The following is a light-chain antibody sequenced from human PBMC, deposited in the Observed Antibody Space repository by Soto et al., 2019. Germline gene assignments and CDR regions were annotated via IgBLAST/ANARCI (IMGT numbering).Light chain of an antibody. CDR2: DVS. Sequence: QSALTQPASVSGSSGQSITISCTGTSSDVGGYNYVSWYQQHPGKAPKLMIYDVSNRPSGVSNRFSGSKSGNTASLTISGLQPEDEADYYCSSYTSSSTPPYVFGTGTKLTVL. J-gene: IGLJ1*01. CDR1: SSDVGGYNY. CDR3: SSYTSSSTPPYV. V-gene: IGLV2-14*01.